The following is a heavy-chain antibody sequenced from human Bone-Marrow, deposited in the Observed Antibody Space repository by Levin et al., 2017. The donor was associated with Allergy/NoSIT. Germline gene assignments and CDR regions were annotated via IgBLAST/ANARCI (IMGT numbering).Heavy chain of an antibody. D-gene: IGHD2-2*01. CDR3: AKEYTSTTRGSFDI. J-gene: IGHJ3*02. V-gene: IGHV3-23*01. CDR2: VTGSGTTT. Sequence: GGSLRLSCAASGFTFMNYAVNWVRQAPGKGLEWVSGVTGSGTTTFYANSVKGRFTISRDNSKNTLNLQMNSLRAEDTATYYCAKEYTSTTRGSFDIWAKGHWSPSLQ. CDR1: GFTFMNYA.